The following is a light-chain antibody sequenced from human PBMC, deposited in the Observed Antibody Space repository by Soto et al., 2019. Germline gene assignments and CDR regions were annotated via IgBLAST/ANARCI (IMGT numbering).Light chain of an antibody. CDR3: SSYTSSSTLVV. CDR1: SSDVGGDNY. CDR2: EVS. V-gene: IGLV2-14*01. Sequence: QSALTQPASVSGSPGQSITISGTGTSSDVGGDNYVSWYQQHPGKAPKLMIYEVSNRPSGVSNRFSGSKSGNTASLTISGLQGEDEADYYCSSYTSSSTLVVFGGGTKLTVL. J-gene: IGLJ2*01.